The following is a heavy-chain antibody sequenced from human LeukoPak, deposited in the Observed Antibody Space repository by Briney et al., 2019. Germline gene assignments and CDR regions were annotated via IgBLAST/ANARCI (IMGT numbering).Heavy chain of an antibody. V-gene: IGHV3-7*01. CDR1: GFTISIYW. D-gene: IGHD2-2*01. Sequence: GGSLRLSCAASGFTISIYWMTWVRQAPGKGLEWVANIKQDGGEKYYADSVKGRFTISRDNAENSLYLQVNSLRADDTAVYYCAKFNTSPGHALDIWGRGTMVTVSS. CDR3: AKFNTSPGHALDI. J-gene: IGHJ3*02. CDR2: IKQDGGEK.